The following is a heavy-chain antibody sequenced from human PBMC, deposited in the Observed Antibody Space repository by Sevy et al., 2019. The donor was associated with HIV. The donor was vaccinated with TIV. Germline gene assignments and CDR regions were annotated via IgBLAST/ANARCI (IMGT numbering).Heavy chain of an antibody. J-gene: IGHJ5*02. CDR2: IYYTGST. V-gene: IGHV4-59*01. CDR3: ARAPPVRSGDDSLNWFDP. Sequence: SETLSLTCTVSGGSISAYYWSWIRQPPGKGLEYIGYIYYTGSTNYNPSLKSRVTISVDTSKNQFPLNLRSVTAVDTAVYYCARAPPVRSGDDSLNWFDPWGQGTLVTVSS. CDR1: GGSISAYY. D-gene: IGHD5-12*01.